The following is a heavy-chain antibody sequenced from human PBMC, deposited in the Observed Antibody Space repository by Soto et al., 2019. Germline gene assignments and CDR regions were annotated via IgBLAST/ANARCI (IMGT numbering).Heavy chain of an antibody. V-gene: IGHV3-15*07. Sequence: EVQLVESGGGLVKPGGSLRVSCAASGFIFTDAWMNWVRQAPGKGLEWVGRIKSKSDCGTKDYAAPVKGRFTISRDDSKNTLYLQLNSLKTEDTDVYYCTTRGWHDYWGQGTLVTVSS. CDR3: TTRGWHDY. CDR2: IKSKSDCGTK. D-gene: IGHD6-19*01. CDR1: GFIFTDAW. J-gene: IGHJ4*02.